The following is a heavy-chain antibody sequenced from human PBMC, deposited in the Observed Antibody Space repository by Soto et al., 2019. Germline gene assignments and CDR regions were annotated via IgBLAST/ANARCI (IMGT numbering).Heavy chain of an antibody. Sequence: ETLSLTCTVSGGSVSSGSYYWSWIRQPPGKGLEWIGYIYYSGSTNYNPSLKSRVTISVDTSKNQFSLKLSSVTAADTAVYYCARDFRLVRSDWFDPWGQGTLVTVSS. D-gene: IGHD6-19*01. J-gene: IGHJ5*02. CDR3: ARDFRLVRSDWFDP. CDR2: IYYSGST. CDR1: GGSVSSGSYY. V-gene: IGHV4-61*01.